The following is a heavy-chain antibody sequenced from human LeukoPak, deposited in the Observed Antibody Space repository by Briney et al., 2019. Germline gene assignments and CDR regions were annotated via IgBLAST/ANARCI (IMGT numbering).Heavy chain of an antibody. D-gene: IGHD6-19*01. Sequence: GGSLRLSCAASGFTFSSYSMNWVRQAPGKGLEWVSYISSSGSTIYYADSVKGRFTISRDNAKNSLYLQMNSLRAEDTAVYYCARDRSSGWLDAFDIWGQGTMVTVSS. J-gene: IGHJ3*02. CDR3: ARDRSSGWLDAFDI. V-gene: IGHV3-48*04. CDR1: GFTFSSYS. CDR2: ISSSGSTI.